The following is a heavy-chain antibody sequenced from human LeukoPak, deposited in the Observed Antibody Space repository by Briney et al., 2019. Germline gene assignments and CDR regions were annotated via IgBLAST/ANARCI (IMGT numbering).Heavy chain of an antibody. Sequence: GGSLRLSCASSGFTFSSYVMSWVRQAPGKGLEWVSAISGSGGGTYYADSVKGRFTISRDNSKNTLYLQTNSLRAEDTAVYYCARRGAAGTYYFDYWGQGTLDTVSS. CDR3: ARRGAAGTYYFDY. CDR1: GFTFSSYV. V-gene: IGHV3-23*01. CDR2: ISGSGGGT. D-gene: IGHD6-13*01. J-gene: IGHJ4*02.